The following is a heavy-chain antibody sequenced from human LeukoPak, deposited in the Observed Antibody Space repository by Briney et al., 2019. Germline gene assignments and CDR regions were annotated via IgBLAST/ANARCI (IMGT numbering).Heavy chain of an antibody. CDR1: GFTFSSAW. V-gene: IGHV3-7*01. J-gene: IGHJ4*02. CDR3: ARDGGSSSNDY. Sequence: PGGSLRLSCAASGFTFSSAWMSWVRQAPGKGLEWVANVNQDGSGKYYVDSVKGRFTISKDNAKNSLYLQMNSLRAEDTAVYYCARDGGSSSNDYWGQGTLVTVSS. CDR2: VNQDGSGK. D-gene: IGHD6-6*01.